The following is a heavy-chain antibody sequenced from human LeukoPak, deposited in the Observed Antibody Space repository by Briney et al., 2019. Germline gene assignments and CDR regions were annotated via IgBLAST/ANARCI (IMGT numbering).Heavy chain of an antibody. V-gene: IGHV1-8*01. Sequence: ASVKVSCKASGYTFTSYDINWVRQATGQGLEWMGWMNPNSGNTGYAQKSQGRVTMTRNTSISTAYMELSSLRSEDTAVYYCARGGHYYDSSGYYYLYYFDYWGQGTLVTVSS. CDR2: MNPNSGNT. J-gene: IGHJ4*02. CDR1: GYTFTSYD. D-gene: IGHD3-22*01. CDR3: ARGGHYYDSSGYYYLYYFDY.